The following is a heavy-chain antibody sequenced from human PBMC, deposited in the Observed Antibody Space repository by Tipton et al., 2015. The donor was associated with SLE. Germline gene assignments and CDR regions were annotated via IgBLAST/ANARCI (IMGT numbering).Heavy chain of an antibody. V-gene: IGHV4-34*01. CDR1: GGSFSGYY. J-gene: IGHJ4*02. CDR2: INHSGST. Sequence: TLSLTCAVYGGSFSGYYWSWIRQPPGKGLEWIGEINHSGSTNYNPSLKSRVTISVDTSKNQFSLKLSSVTAADTAVYYCARGQGSGWYGDYWGQGTPVTVSS. D-gene: IGHD6-19*01. CDR3: ARGQGSGWYGDY.